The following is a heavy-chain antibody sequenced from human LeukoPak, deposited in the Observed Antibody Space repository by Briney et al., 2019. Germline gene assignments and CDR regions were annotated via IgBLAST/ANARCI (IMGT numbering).Heavy chain of an antibody. Sequence: GASVKVSCKASGYTFTGYYMHWVRQAPGQGLEWMGWINPNSGGTNYAQKFQGRVTMTRDTSISTAYMELSRLRSDDTAVYYCARGSLGKHYTNYVAYWGQGTLVTVSS. V-gene: IGHV1-2*02. CDR1: GYTFTGYY. J-gene: IGHJ4*02. D-gene: IGHD7-27*01. CDR2: INPNSGGT. CDR3: ARGSLGKHYTNYVAY.